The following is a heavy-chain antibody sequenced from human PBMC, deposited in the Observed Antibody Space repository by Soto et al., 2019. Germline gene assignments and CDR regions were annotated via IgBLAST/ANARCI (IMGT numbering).Heavy chain of an antibody. J-gene: IGHJ4*02. D-gene: IGHD4-17*01. V-gene: IGHV3-48*01. CDR2: ISSSSTI. CDR1: GFTFSSYS. Sequence: GGSLRLSCAASGFTFSSYSMNWVRQAPGKGLEWVSYISSSSTIYYADSVKGRFTISRDNSKNTVYLQMNSLRLEDTAVYYCARGPSYSDSYFDYWGQGTLVTVSS. CDR3: ARGPSYSDSYFDY.